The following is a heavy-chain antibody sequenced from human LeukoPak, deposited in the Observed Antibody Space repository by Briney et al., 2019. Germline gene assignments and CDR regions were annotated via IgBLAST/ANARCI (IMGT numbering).Heavy chain of an antibody. J-gene: IGHJ6*02. CDR2: MNPNSGNT. Sequence: ASVKVSCKASGYTFTSYEINWVRQATGQGLEWMGWMNPNSGNTGYAQKFQGRVTMTRNTSISTAYMELSSLRSEDTAVYYCARVEYYYDSSGYYGMDVWGQGTTVTVSS. CDR3: ARVEYYYDSSGYYGMDV. D-gene: IGHD3-22*01. CDR1: GYTFTSYE. V-gene: IGHV1-8*01.